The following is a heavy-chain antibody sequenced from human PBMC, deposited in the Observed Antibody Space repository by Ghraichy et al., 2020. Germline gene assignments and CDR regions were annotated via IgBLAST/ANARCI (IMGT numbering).Heavy chain of an antibody. Sequence: SETLSLTCTVSGGSISSYYWSRIRQPPGKGLEWIGYIYYSGSTNYNPSLKSRVTISVDTSKNQFSLKLSSVTAADTAVYYCARREDYYDYWGQGTLVTVSS. CDR1: GGSISSYY. D-gene: IGHD1-26*01. CDR2: IYYSGST. V-gene: IGHV4-59*08. CDR3: ARREDYYDY. J-gene: IGHJ4*02.